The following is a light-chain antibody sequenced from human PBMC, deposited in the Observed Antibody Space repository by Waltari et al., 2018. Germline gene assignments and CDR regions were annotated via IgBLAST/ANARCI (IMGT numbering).Light chain of an antibody. CDR3: QQGHGVPRK. CDR1: RDISSW. V-gene: IGKV1-12*01. J-gene: IGKJ4*01. Sequence: DIQMTQSPSSVSASVGDRVTITFRASRDISSWLAWYQQKPGTAPKLLIYAVSSLKSGVPSRCKGSGYRTYCTLTISSLQPEDFAIYYCQQGHGVPRKFGGGTKVEIK. CDR2: AVS.